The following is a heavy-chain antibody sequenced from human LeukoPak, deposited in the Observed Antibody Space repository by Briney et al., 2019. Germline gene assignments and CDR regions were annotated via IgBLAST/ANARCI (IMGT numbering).Heavy chain of an antibody. J-gene: IGHJ4*02. Sequence: GGSLRLSCAASGFTFSSYGMHWVRQAPGKGLEWVAVISYDGSNKYYADSVKGRFTISRDNSKNTLYLQMNSLRAEDTAVYYRAKTRVEMATIGLFDYWGQGTLVTVSS. CDR2: ISYDGSNK. CDR3: AKTRVEMATIGLFDY. V-gene: IGHV3-30*18. CDR1: GFTFSSYG. D-gene: IGHD5-24*01.